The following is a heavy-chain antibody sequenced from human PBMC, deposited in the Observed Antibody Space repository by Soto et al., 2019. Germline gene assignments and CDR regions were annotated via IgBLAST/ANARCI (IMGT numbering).Heavy chain of an antibody. V-gene: IGHV3-11*01. D-gene: IGHD5-12*01. CDR3: ARVGYRESFPH. Sequence: GGSLRLSCAVSGFTFSDFYMSWIRQAPGKGLEWVSSITSTGGAIYYADSVKGRFTMSRDNAKNSLYLQMNSLRAEDTAVYFCARVGYRESFPHWGQGTLVTVS. J-gene: IGHJ1*01. CDR2: ITSTGGAI. CDR1: GFTFSDFY.